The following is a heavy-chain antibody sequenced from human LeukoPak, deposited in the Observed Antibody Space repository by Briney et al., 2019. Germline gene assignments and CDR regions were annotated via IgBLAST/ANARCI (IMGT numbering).Heavy chain of an antibody. CDR3: ARDFAFDI. CDR1: GGSISSYY. J-gene: IGHJ3*02. CDR2: IYYRGST. V-gene: IGHV4-59*01. Sequence: PSETLSLTCTVSGGSISSYYWSWIRQPPGKGLKWIGYIYYRGSTNYNPSLKSRVTISVDTSKNQFSLRLSSVTAADTAVYYCARDFAFDIWGQGTMVTVSS.